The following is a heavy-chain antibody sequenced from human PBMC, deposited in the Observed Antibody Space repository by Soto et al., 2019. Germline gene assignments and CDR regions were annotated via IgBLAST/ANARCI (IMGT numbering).Heavy chain of an antibody. V-gene: IGHV1-46*01. CDR3: ARDRISGWYSLDY. CDR1: GYTLTSYY. D-gene: IGHD6-19*01. J-gene: IGHJ4*02. CDR2: INPSVGST. Sequence: QVQLVQSGAEVKKPGASVKVSCKASGYTLTSYYMHWVRQAPGQGLEWMGIINPSVGSTSYAQQFQGRVTMTTDTSTSTVYMELSSLRSEDTAVYYCARDRISGWYSLDYWGQGTLVTVSS.